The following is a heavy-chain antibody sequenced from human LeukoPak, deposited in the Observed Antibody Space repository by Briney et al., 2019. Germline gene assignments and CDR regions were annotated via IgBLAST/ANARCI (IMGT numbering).Heavy chain of an antibody. CDR2: IGTAGDT. V-gene: IGHV3-13*01. Sequence: PGGSLRLSCAASGFTFSDYDMHWVRQATGKGLEWVSAIGTAGDTYYTGSVKGRFTISRENAKNSLYLQMNSLRAGDTAVYYCANGPTAEYFQHWGQGTLVTVSS. CDR3: ANGPTAEYFQH. CDR1: GFTFSDYD. J-gene: IGHJ1*01. D-gene: IGHD1-1*01.